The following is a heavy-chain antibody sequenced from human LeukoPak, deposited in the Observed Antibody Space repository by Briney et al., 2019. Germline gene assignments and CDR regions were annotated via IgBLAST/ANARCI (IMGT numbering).Heavy chain of an antibody. V-gene: IGHV1-8*01. J-gene: IGHJ4*02. CDR1: GYTFTSYD. CDR2: MNPNSGNT. Sequence: ASVKVSCKASGYTFTSYDINWVRQATGQGLEWMGWMNPNSGNTGYAQKFQGRVTMTRNTSISTAYMELSSLRSEDTAVYYCARSGIAAAAPAGWGQGTLVTVSS. CDR3: ARSGIAAAAPAG. D-gene: IGHD6-13*01.